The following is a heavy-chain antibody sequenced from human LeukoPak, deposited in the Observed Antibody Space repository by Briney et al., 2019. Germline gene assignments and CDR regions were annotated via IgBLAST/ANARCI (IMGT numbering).Heavy chain of an antibody. J-gene: IGHJ4*02. CDR2: ISMTGGST. V-gene: IGHV3-23*01. Sequence: PGGSLRLSCGASGFTFTNYGMSWGRQAPGKGLEWLSGISMTGGSTYYPDSVQGRFTISRDNSKNTLYLQMNSLRAEDSAVYYCARDPRIQGYPYGTVLDYWGQGTLVTVSA. D-gene: IGHD3-10*01. CDR3: ARDPRIQGYPYGTVLDY. CDR1: GFTFTNYG.